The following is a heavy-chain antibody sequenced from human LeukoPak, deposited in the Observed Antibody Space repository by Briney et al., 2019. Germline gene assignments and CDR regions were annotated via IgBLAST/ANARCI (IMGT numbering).Heavy chain of an antibody. J-gene: IGHJ4*02. CDR3: ARVGLRWENYFDY. V-gene: IGHV3-66*01. D-gene: IGHD4-23*01. Sequence: GGSLRLSCAASGFTVSSNYMSWVRQAPGKGLEWVSVIYSGGSTYYADYVKGRCTISRDNSKNTLYLQMNSLRAEDTAVYYCARVGLRWENYFDYWVQGTLVTVSS. CDR2: IYSGGST. CDR1: GFTVSSNY.